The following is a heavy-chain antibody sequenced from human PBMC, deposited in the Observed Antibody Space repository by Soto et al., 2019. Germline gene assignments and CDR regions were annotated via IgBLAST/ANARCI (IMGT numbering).Heavy chain of an antibody. J-gene: IGHJ4*02. CDR2: IIPIFGTA. V-gene: IGHV1-69*01. D-gene: IGHD3-3*01. CDR3: ASRLYYDFWSGYYGFDY. Sequence: QVQLVQSGAEVQKPGSSVKVSCKASGGTFSSYAISWVRQAPGQGLEWMGGIIPIFGTANYAQKFQGRVTITADESTSTAYMELSSLRSEDTAVYYCASRLYYDFWSGYYGFDYWGQGTLVTVSS. CDR1: GGTFSSYA.